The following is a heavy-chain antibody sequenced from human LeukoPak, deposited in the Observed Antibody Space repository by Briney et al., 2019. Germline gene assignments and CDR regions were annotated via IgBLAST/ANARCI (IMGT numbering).Heavy chain of an antibody. D-gene: IGHD1-26*01. CDR2: INPNSGGT. J-gene: IGHJ3*02. V-gene: IGHV1-2*02. Sequence: ASVKVSCKASGYTFTSYGINWVRQAPGQGLEWMGWINPNSGGTNYAQKFQGRVTMTRDTSISTAYMELSRLRSDDTAVYYCARDIQMGATVAFDIWGQGTMVTVSS. CDR3: ARDIQMGATVAFDI. CDR1: GYTFTSYG.